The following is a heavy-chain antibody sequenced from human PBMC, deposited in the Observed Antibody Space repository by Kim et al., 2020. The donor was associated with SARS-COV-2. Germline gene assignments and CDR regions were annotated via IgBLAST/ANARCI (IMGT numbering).Heavy chain of an antibody. J-gene: IGHJ4*02. Sequence: GGSLRLSCAASGFTFSSHAMNWVRQAPGKGLEWVSSISVSGRETFYAESVKGRFTISRDNARMSMYLQMNSLGVEDTAVYHCASETSGHQDFENWGQGTLVTVSS. CDR3: ASETSGHQDFEN. V-gene: IGHV3-21*01. D-gene: IGHD3-3*01. CDR2: ISVSGRET. CDR1: GFTFSSHA.